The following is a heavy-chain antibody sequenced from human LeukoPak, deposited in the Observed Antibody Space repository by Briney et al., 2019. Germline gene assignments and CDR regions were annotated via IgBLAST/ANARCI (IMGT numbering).Heavy chain of an antibody. CDR1: GFTFSDYY. CDR3: ARVLRRTQIFDY. J-gene: IGHJ4*02. Sequence: GGSLRLSCAASGFTFSDYYMSWIRQAPGKGLEWASYISSSGSTIYYADSVKGRFTISRDNAKNSLYLQMNSLRAEDTAVYYCARVLRRTQIFDYWGQGTLVTVSS. V-gene: IGHV3-11*01. D-gene: IGHD5/OR15-5a*01. CDR2: ISSSGSTI.